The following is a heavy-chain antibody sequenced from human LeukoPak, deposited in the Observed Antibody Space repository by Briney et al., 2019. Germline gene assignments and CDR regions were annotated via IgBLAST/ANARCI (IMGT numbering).Heavy chain of an antibody. CDR1: GGSISSYY. Sequence: SETLSLTCTVSGGSISSYYWSWIRQPAGKGLEWIGRIYTSGSTNYNPSLKSRVTMSVDTSKNQFSLKLSSVTAADTAVYYCARGQVRFLEWLYDYWGQGTLVAVSS. CDR3: ARGQVRFLEWLYDY. J-gene: IGHJ4*02. CDR2: IYTSGST. D-gene: IGHD3-3*01. V-gene: IGHV4-4*07.